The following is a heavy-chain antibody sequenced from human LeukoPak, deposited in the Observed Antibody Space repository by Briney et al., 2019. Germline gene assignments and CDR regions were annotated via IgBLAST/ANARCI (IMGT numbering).Heavy chain of an antibody. CDR3: AKGGEQQLVLYYFDY. V-gene: IGHV3-23*01. Sequence: ETLSLTCTVSGGSISSGDYYWSWIRQPPGKGLEWVSAISGSGGRTYYADSVKGRFTISRDNSKNTLYLQMNSLRAEDTAVYYCAKGGEQQLVLYYFDYWGQGTLVTVSS. CDR1: GGSISSGDYY. D-gene: IGHD6-13*01. J-gene: IGHJ4*02. CDR2: ISGSGGRT.